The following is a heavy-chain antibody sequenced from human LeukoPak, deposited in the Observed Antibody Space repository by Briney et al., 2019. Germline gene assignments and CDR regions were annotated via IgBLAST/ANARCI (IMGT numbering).Heavy chain of an antibody. D-gene: IGHD3-10*01. J-gene: IGHJ4*02. V-gene: IGHV3-49*04. CDR3: SRATMVRGVTTTDY. Sequence: GGSLRLSCTASGFTFGDYAMSWVRQAPGKGLGWVGFIGSKAYGGTTEYAASVKGRFTISRDDSRSIAYLQMNGLKTEDTAVYYCSRATMVRGVTTTDYWGQGILVTVSS. CDR2: IGSKAYGGTT. CDR1: GFTFGDYA.